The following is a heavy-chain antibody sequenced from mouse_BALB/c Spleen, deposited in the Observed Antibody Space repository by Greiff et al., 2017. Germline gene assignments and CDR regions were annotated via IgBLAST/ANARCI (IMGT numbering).Heavy chain of an antibody. Sequence: VKLMESGPGLVQPSQSLSITCTVSGFSLTSYGVHWVRQSPGKGLEWLGVIWSGGSTDYNAAFISRLSISKDNSKSQVFFKMNSLQANDTAIYYCARGSYYYGSSSWYFDVWGAGTTVTVSS. CDR2: IWSGGST. J-gene: IGHJ1*01. D-gene: IGHD1-1*01. V-gene: IGHV2-2*02. CDR1: GFSLTSYG. CDR3: ARGSYYYGSSSWYFDV.